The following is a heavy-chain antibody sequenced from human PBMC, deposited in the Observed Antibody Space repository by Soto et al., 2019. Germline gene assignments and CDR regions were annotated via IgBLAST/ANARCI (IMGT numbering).Heavy chain of an antibody. Sequence: GGSLRLSCAASGFTFSDAWMGWVRQAPGKGLEWVGRIKRKTDGGTTDYAAPVKGRFTISRDDSTNTLYLQMNSLKTEETAVYYCTTDRFASTVDSWGQGTLVTVSS. J-gene: IGHJ4*02. V-gene: IGHV3-15*01. D-gene: IGHD2-2*01. CDR2: IKRKTDGGTT. CDR3: TTDRFASTVDS. CDR1: GFTFSDAW.